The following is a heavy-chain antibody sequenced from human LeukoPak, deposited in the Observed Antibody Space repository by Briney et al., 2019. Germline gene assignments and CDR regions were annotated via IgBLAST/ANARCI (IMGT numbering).Heavy chain of an antibody. D-gene: IGHD2-2*01. J-gene: IGHJ6*02. CDR2: IYYSGST. CDR3: ARDHCSSTSCQGLYYYYGMDV. Sequence: NPSETLSLTCTVSGGSVSSGSYYWSWIRQPPGKGLEWIGYIYYSGSTNYNPSLKSRVTISVDTSKNQFSLKLSSVTAADTAVYYCARDHCSSTSCQGLYYYYGMDVWGQGTTVTVSS. CDR1: GGSVSSGSYY. V-gene: IGHV4-61*01.